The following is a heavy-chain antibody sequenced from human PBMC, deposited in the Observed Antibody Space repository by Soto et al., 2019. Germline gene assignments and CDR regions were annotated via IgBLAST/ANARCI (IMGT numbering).Heavy chain of an antibody. V-gene: IGHV3-23*01. D-gene: IGHD6-19*01. CDR2: ISSSGGST. J-gene: IGHJ5*02. CDR3: ARHHSGWYGWFDP. Sequence: EVQLLESGGGLVQPGGSLRLSFAASGFTFSNYVMSWVRQAPGKGLEWVSVISSSGGSTYYADSVKGRFTISRDNSKNTLYLQMNSLRAEDTAIYYCARHHSGWYGWFDPWGQGTLVTVSS. CDR1: GFTFSNYV.